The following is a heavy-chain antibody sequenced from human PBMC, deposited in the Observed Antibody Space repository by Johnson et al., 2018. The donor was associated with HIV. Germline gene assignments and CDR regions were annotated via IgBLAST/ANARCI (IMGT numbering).Heavy chain of an antibody. CDR2: ISYDGSDK. V-gene: IGHV3-30*04. CDR3: ARGSRYTHDNDDVYLLQAFDI. Sequence: QVQLVESGGGVVQPGRSLRLSCAASGFTFSSYAMHWVRQAPAKGLEWVAVISYDGSDKYYAASVKGRFTISRDSSKNTLSLQMNTLSADDTAVYYCARGSRYTHDNDDVYLLQAFDIWGQGTMVTVAS. D-gene: IGHD3-16*01. CDR1: GFTFSSYA. J-gene: IGHJ3*02.